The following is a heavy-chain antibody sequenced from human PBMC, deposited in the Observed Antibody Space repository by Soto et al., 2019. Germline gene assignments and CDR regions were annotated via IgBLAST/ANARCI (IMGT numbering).Heavy chain of an antibody. V-gene: IGHV3-48*02. CDR2: ISSSSSTI. Sequence: GGSLRLSCAASGFTFSSYSMNWVRQAPGKGLEWVSYISSSSSTIYYADSVKGRFTISRDNAKNSLYLQMNSLRDEDTAVYYCARDNVHCTNGVCFKLYDYWGQGTLVTVSS. J-gene: IGHJ4*02. CDR3: ARDNVHCTNGVCFKLYDY. CDR1: GFTFSSYS. D-gene: IGHD2-8*01.